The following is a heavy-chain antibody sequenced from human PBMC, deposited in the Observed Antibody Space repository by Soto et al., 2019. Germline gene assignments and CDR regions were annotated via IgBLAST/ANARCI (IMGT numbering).Heavy chain of an antibody. Sequence: AGGSLRLSCVASGFVFSDYAMSWVRQAPGKGLEWVSAISAGGSDTYYADSVKGRFTVSRVNSESTLHLQMNTLRAEDTAIYYCASVPIWCGSSSCYTEGFDSWGQGTLVTVSS. CDR1: GFVFSDYA. V-gene: IGHV3-23*01. CDR2: ISAGGSDT. CDR3: ASVPIWCGSSSCYTEGFDS. J-gene: IGHJ4*02. D-gene: IGHD2-2*01.